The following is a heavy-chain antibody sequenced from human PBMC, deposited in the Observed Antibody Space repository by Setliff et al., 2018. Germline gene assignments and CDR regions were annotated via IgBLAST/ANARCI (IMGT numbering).Heavy chain of an antibody. V-gene: IGHV3-21*06. D-gene: IGHD2-21*01. Sequence: GGSLRLSCAASGLTFNSYAMNWVRQAPGKGLEWVSSSSTTGRYTFYADSVEGRFTVFRDSSKNTLYLQMSSLRPDDAAMYYCARDLFRNSGGLYCWGQGTLVTVSS. CDR3: ARDLFRNSGGLYC. J-gene: IGHJ4*02. CDR1: GLTFNSYA. CDR2: SSTTGRYT.